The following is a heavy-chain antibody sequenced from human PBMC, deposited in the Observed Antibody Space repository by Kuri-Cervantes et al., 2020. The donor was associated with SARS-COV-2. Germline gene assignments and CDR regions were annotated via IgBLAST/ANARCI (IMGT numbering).Heavy chain of an antibody. CDR3: TTATFFGVSIIGDIDL. J-gene: IGHJ4*02. CDR2: ISGSGDST. V-gene: IGHV3-23*01. Sequence: GESLKISCAASGFTFSSYAMSWVRQAPGKGLERVSAISGSGDSTYQADSVKGRFTISRDNSKNTLYLQMNSLRAEDTAVYYCTTATFFGVSIIGDIDLWGQGTLVTVSS. D-gene: IGHD3-3*01. CDR1: GFTFSSYA.